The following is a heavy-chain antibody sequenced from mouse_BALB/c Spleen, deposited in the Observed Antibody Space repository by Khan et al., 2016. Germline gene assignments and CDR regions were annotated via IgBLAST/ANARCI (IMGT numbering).Heavy chain of an antibody. D-gene: IGHD2-14*01. J-gene: IGHJ2*01. CDR2: INSNGGST. CDR3: ARENYRYYFDY. CDR1: GFTFSTYG. V-gene: IGHV5-6-3*01. Sequence: EVELVESGGGLVQPGGSLKLSCAASGFTFSTYGMSWVRLTPDKRLELVATINSNGGSTYYPESVKGRFTISRDNAKNTLSLQMSRLKSEDTAMYYCARENYRYYFDYWGQGTTLTVSS.